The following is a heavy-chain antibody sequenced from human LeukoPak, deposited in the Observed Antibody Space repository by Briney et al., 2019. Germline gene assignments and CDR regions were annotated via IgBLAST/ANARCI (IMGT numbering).Heavy chain of an antibody. CDR2: ISSSGSTI. CDR1: GFTFSDYY. Sequence: GGSLRLSCAASGFTFSDYYMSWIRQVPGKGLEWVSYISSSGSTIYYADSVKGRFTISRDNAKNSLYLQMNSLRAEDTAVYYCARNIVATIAPYYYYGMDVWGKGTTVTVSS. CDR3: ARNIVATIAPYYYYGMDV. J-gene: IGHJ6*04. D-gene: IGHD5-12*01. V-gene: IGHV3-11*04.